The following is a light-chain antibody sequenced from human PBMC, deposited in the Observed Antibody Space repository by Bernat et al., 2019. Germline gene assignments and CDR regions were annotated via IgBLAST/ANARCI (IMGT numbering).Light chain of an antibody. CDR3: QQSDTPPYT. V-gene: IGKV1-9*01. Sequence: DIQLTQSPPFLSASIGDRVTITCRASQVIGIYLAWYQQKPGKAPNLLIYGASTLETGVPSRFSGSGSGTDFTFTINSLQPEDIATYYCQQSDTPPYTFGQGTKLEIK. J-gene: IGKJ2*01. CDR2: GAS. CDR1: QVIGIY.